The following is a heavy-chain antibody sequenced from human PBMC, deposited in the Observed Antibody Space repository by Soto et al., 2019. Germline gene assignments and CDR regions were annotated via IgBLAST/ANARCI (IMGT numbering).Heavy chain of an antibody. CDR3: SRFIWYFDL. J-gene: IGHJ2*01. CDR2: IYYSGST. Sequence: QVQLQESGPGLVKPSETLSLTCTVSGGSISSYYWSWIRQPPGQGLEWIGYIYYSGSTNYNPSLKSRVTISVDTSENQFSLQLSSVTAADMAVYYCSRFIWYFDLLGRGTLVTVSS. CDR1: GGSISSYY. V-gene: IGHV4-59*08.